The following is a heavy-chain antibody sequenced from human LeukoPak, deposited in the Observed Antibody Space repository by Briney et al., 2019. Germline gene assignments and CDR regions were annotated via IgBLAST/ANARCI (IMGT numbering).Heavy chain of an antibody. CDR3: ARADGSQTSFDY. CDR2: IIPIFGTA. J-gene: IGHJ4*02. CDR1: GATFTSSA. D-gene: IGHD1-26*01. Sequence: GASVMVSCKASGATFTSSAINWVRQAPGQGLEWMGGIIPIFGTANYAQKFQGRVTITADKSTSTAYMELSSLRSEDTAVYYCARADGSQTSFDYWGQGTLVTVSS. V-gene: IGHV1-69*06.